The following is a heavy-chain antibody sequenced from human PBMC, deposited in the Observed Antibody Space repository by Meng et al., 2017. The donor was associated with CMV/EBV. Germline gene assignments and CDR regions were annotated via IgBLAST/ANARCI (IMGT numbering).Heavy chain of an antibody. V-gene: IGHV1-2*02. D-gene: IGHD2-2*01. Sequence: GESLKISCQASGYTFTGYYMHWVRQAPGQGLEWMGWINPNSGGTNYAQKFQGRVTMTRDTSISTAYMELSRLRSDDTAVYYCARDLGTRPDYVPAAYYGMDVWGQGTTVTVSS. CDR1: GYTFTGYY. CDR2: INPNSGGT. CDR3: ARDLGTRPDYVPAAYYGMDV. J-gene: IGHJ6*02.